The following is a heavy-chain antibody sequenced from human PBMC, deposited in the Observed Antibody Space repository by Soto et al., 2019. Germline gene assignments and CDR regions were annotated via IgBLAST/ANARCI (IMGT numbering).Heavy chain of an antibody. Sequence: QVQLVQSGAEVKKLGASVKVSCKASGYSVTRYGSRWVRQAPGQGLEWMGWISGYNANTNYPENLQGRVTMTTDTSTSTAYMEVRNLISDDTAVYYCARMGDVPYYYYGLDVWGQGTTVTVSS. V-gene: IGHV1-18*01. J-gene: IGHJ6*02. CDR1: GYSVTRYG. CDR3: ARMGDVPYYYYGLDV. CDR2: ISGYNANT. D-gene: IGHD3-16*01.